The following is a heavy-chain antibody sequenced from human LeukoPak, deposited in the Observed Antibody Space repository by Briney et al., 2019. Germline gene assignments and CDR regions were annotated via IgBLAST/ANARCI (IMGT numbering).Heavy chain of an antibody. CDR3: ARMGGWEQSDYDGGPDF. CDR2: ISTYKGHT. Sequence: GASVKVSCKASGYTFTSYGISWVRQAPGQGLEWMGWISTYKGHTNYAQELQGRVTMTTERSTSTAYLDLRSLRSDDTAVYYCARMGGWEQSDYDGGPDFWGQGTLVTVSS. CDR1: GYTFTSYG. J-gene: IGHJ4*02. D-gene: IGHD4-23*01. V-gene: IGHV1-18*01.